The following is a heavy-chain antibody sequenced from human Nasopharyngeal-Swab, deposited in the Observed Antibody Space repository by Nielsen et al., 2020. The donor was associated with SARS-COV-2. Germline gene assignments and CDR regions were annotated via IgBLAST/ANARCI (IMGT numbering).Heavy chain of an antibody. V-gene: IGHV7-4-1*01. CDR3: ARASCGGDCWAAPRRIYYYYGMDV. CDR2: INTNTGNP. D-gene: IGHD2-21*02. J-gene: IGHJ6*02. Sequence: ASVKVSCKASGYTFTSYAMNWVRQAPGQGLEWMGWINTNTGNPTYAQGFTGRFVFSLDTSASTAYLQICSLKAEDTAVYYCARASCGGDCWAAPRRIYYYYGMDVWGQGTTVTVSS. CDR1: GYTFTSYA.